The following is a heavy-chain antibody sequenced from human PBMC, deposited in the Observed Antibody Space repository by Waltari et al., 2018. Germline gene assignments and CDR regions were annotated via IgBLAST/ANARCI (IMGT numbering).Heavy chain of an antibody. J-gene: IGHJ4*02. CDR2: IYWNDDK. V-gene: IGHV2-5*01. Sequence: QITLKESGPTLVKPTQTVTLTCTFSGISVSTSGVSVGWIRQPPGEALELLALIYWNDDKRYSPSLKSSLTITKDTSKNQVVLTMANMDPVDTATYYCAHRGSTLAFEYWGQGTLVTVSS. CDR3: AHRGSTLAFEY. CDR1: GISVSTSGVS.